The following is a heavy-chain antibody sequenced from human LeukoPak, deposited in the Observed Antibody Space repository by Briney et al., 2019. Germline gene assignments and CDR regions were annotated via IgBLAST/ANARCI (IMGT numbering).Heavy chain of an antibody. CDR3: AGAFSGWSPKF. Sequence: GGSLRLSCTASGFTFSSYAMTWVRQAPGKGLEWVSGISDGGGATYYADSVKGRFTLSRDNSKNTLYLQMNSLRADDTAVYYCAGAFSGWSPKFWGQGTLVTVSS. D-gene: IGHD6-19*01. CDR2: ISDGGGAT. V-gene: IGHV3-23*01. J-gene: IGHJ4*02. CDR1: GFTFSSYA.